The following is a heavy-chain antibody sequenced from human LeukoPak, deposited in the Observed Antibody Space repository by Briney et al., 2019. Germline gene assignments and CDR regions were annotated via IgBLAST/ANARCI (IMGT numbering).Heavy chain of an antibody. CDR2: INPNSGGT. CDR3: AAGRGYCSGGSCYGDDSFDI. J-gene: IGHJ3*02. CDR1: GYTFTGYY. Sequence: ASVKVSCKASGYTFTGYYMHWVRQAPGQGLEWMGWINPNSGGTSYAQNFQGRVTKTRDTSISTAYMELSRLRSDDTAVYYCAAGRGYCSGGSCYGDDSFDIWGQGTMVTVSS. D-gene: IGHD2-15*01. V-gene: IGHV1-2*02.